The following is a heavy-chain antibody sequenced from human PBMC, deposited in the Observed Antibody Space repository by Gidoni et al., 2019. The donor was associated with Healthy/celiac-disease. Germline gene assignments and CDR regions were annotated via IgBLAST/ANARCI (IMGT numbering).Heavy chain of an antibody. CDR1: GFTFSSYG. V-gene: IGHV3-30*18. J-gene: IGHJ6*02. Sequence: VQLVESGGGVVQPGRSLRLSCAASGFTFSSYGMHWVRQAPGKGLEWVAVISYDGSNKYYADSVKGRFTISRDNSKNTLYLQMNSLRAEDTAVYYCAKGTQAERYYYGMDVWGQGTTVTVSS. CDR2: ISYDGSNK. CDR3: AKGTQAERYYYGMDV.